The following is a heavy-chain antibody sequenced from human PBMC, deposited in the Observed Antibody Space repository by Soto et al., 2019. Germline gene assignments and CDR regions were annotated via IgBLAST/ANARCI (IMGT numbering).Heavy chain of an antibody. D-gene: IGHD2-2*01. CDR1: GGSFSGYY. V-gene: IGHV4-34*01. J-gene: IGHJ5*02. CDR3: ARGFLRTIVVVTWFDP. Sequence: TSETLSLTCAVYGGSFSGYYWSWIRQPPGKGLEWIGEINHSGSTNYNPSLKSRVTISVDTSKNQFSLKLSSVTAADTAVYYCARGFLRTIVVVTWFDPWGQGTLVTVSS. CDR2: INHSGST.